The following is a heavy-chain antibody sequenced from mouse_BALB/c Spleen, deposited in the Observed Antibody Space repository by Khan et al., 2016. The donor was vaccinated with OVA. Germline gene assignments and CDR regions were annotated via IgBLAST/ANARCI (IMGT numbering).Heavy chain of an antibody. Sequence: VQLQQSRPELVKPGASMKISCKASGYSFTDYTMNWVKQSHGKNLEWIGLINPYNGFTTYNQKFKGKATLTVQKSSSTAYMELLSLTSEDSAVYYCARGNYYGSNSWFAYWGQGTLVTVSA. CDR1: GYSFTDYT. V-gene: IGHV1-18*01. CDR3: ARGNYYGSNSWFAY. D-gene: IGHD1-1*01. J-gene: IGHJ3*01. CDR2: INPYNGFT.